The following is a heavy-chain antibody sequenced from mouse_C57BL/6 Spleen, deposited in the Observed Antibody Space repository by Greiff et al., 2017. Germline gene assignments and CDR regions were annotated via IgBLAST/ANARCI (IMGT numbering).Heavy chain of an antibody. Sequence: EVKLVESEGGLVQPGSSMTFSCTASGFTFSDYYMAWVRQVSDKGLEWVANITYDGSSSYYLDSLKSRFSISRDKAKNMLYLQRSNLESEDSATYYCARDRGPYWYFDVWGTGTTGTVAS. V-gene: IGHV5-16*01. CDR1: GFTFSDYY. J-gene: IGHJ1*03. CDR2: ITYDGSSS. CDR3: ARDRGPYWYFDV. D-gene: IGHD3-1*01.